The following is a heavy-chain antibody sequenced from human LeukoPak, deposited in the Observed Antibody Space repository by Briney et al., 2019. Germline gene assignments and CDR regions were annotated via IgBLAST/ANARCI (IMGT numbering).Heavy chain of an antibody. CDR1: GGSFSSGSYY. J-gene: IGHJ6*02. CDR2: IYYSGST. Sequence: SETLSLTCTVSGGSFSSGSYYWSWIRQPPGKGLEWIGYIYYSGSTNYNPSLKSRVTISVDTSKNQFSLKLSSVTAADTAVYYCARYSGSRHYGMDVWGQGTTVTVSS. V-gene: IGHV4-61*01. CDR3: ARYSGSRHYGMDV. D-gene: IGHD6-6*01.